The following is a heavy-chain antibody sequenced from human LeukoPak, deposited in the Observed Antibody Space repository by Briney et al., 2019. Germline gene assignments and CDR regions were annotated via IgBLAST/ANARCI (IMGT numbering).Heavy chain of an antibody. D-gene: IGHD5-24*01. Sequence: PSETLSLTCAVYGGSFSGHYWSWIRQPPGKGLEWIGEINHSGSTNYNPSLKSRVTISVDTSKNQFSLKLSSVTAADTAVYYCARERWLQLTRYYFDYWGQGTLVTVSS. CDR2: INHSGST. V-gene: IGHV4-34*01. CDR3: ARERWLQLTRYYFDY. CDR1: GGSFSGHY. J-gene: IGHJ4*02.